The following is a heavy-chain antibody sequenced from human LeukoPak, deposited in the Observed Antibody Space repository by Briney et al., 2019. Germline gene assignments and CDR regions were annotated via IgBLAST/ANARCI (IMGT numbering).Heavy chain of an antibody. J-gene: IGHJ4*02. D-gene: IGHD6-19*01. V-gene: IGHV3-23*01. CDR1: GFTFSSNG. Sequence: GGSLRLSCAASGFTFSSNGMNWVRQAPGKGLEWVSSISDGGGVAYYADSVKGRFIISRDNSKDTLYLQMNSLRAEDTAVYYCAKQDIRSSAWYDWGQGTLVTVSS. CDR3: AKQDIRSSAWYD. CDR2: ISDGGGVA.